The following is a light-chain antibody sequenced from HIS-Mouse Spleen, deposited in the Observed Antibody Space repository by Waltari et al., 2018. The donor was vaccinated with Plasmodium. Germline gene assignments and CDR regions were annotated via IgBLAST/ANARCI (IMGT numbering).Light chain of an antibody. J-gene: IGKJ4*01. CDR1: QGISSY. CDR3: QQLNSYPLT. CDR2: AAS. Sequence: DIQLTQSPSFLSASVGDRVTITCRASQGISSYLAWYQQKPGKAPKLLIYAASTLQSGVPSSLSGSGSGTEFTLTISSLQPEDFATYYCQQLNSYPLTFGGGTKVEIK. V-gene: IGKV1-9*01.